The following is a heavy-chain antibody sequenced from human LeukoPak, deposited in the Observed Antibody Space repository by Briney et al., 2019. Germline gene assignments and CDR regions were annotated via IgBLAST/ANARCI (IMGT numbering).Heavy chain of an antibody. Sequence: GESLSISCKGSGYSFTSYWISWVRQMPGKGLEWMGRIDPSDSYTNYSPSFQGHVTISADKSISTAYLQWSSLKASDTAMYYCAATYYDILTGRRKDYYFDYWGQGTLVTVSS. J-gene: IGHJ4*02. CDR1: GYSFTSYW. D-gene: IGHD3-9*01. CDR2: IDPSDSYT. V-gene: IGHV5-10-1*01. CDR3: AATYYDILTGRRKDYYFDY.